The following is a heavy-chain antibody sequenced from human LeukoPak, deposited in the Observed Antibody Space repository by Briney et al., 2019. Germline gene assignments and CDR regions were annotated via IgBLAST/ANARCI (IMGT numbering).Heavy chain of an antibody. J-gene: IGHJ5*02. CDR2: IYYSGST. V-gene: IGHV4-39*01. Sequence: KPSETLSLTCTVSGGSINSSSYYWGWIRQPPGKGLGGIGSIYYSGSTYYNPSLKSRVTISVDTSKNQFSLKLSSVTAADTAVYYCARSDNWNYSFWFDPWGQGTLVTVSS. CDR1: GGSINSSSYY. CDR3: ARSDNWNYSFWFDP. D-gene: IGHD1-7*01.